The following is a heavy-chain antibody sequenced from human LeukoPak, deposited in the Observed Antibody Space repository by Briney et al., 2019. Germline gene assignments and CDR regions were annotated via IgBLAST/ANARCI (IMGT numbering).Heavy chain of an antibody. CDR3: ARHLSDRTTVAGEFDY. J-gene: IGHJ4*02. V-gene: IGHV4-4*09. D-gene: IGHD6-19*01. CDR1: GGSISSYY. Sequence: SETLSLTCTVSGGSISSYYWSWIRQPPGKGLEWIGYIYTSGSTNYNPSLKSRVTISVDTSKNQFSLKLSSVTAADTAVYYCARHLSDRTTVAGEFDYWGRGILVTVSS. CDR2: IYTSGST.